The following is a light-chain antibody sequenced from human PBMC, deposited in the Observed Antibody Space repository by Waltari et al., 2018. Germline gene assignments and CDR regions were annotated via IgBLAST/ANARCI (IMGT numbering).Light chain of an antibody. CDR3: QQYNDWPPVT. CDR2: GVS. J-gene: IGKJ4*01. V-gene: IGKV3-15*01. Sequence: TVMTQSPVALSVSPGERVTLSCRASQSVSSNLAWYQQKPGQAPRLLIYGVSTRATGIPARFGGSGSGTEFTLTISSLQSEDFAVYYCQQYNDWPPVTFGGGTKVEIK. CDR1: QSVSSN.